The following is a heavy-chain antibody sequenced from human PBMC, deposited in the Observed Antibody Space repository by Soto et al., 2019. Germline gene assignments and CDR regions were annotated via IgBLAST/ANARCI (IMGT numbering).Heavy chain of an antibody. CDR3: ARVAYSYGLNWFDP. D-gene: IGHD5-18*01. V-gene: IGHV1-18*04. CDR2: ISAYNGNT. J-gene: IGHJ5*02. Sequence: ASVKVSCKASGYTFTSYGISWLRQAPGQGLEWMGWISAYNGNTNYAQKLQGRVTMTTDTSTSTAYMELRSLRSDDTAVYYCARVAYSYGLNWFDPWGQGTLVTVSS. CDR1: GYTFTSYG.